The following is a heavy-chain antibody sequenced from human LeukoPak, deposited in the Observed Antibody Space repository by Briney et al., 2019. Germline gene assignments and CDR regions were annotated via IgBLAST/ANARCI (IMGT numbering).Heavy chain of an antibody. V-gene: IGHV3-48*04. J-gene: IGHJ4*02. Sequence: PGGSLRLSCAATGFTFSSYSMNWVRQAAGKGLEWVSYISSSSSTIYYADSVKGRFTISRDNAKNSLYLQMNSLRAEDTAVYYCARAEPTYGYGYYFDYWGQGTLVTVSS. CDR3: ARAEPTYGYGYYFDY. D-gene: IGHD5-18*01. CDR1: GFTFSSYS. CDR2: ISSSSSTI.